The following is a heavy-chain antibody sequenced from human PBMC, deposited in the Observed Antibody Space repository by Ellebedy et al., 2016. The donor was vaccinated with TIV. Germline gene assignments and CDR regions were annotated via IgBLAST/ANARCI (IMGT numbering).Heavy chain of an antibody. J-gene: IGHJ2*01. CDR3: ARESGNSYWYFDL. CDR2: ISSSSSTI. CDR1: GFTFSSYS. D-gene: IGHD4-23*01. Sequence: GGSLRLSCAASGFTFSSYSMNWVRQAPGKGLEWVSYISSSSSTIYYADSVKGRFTISRDNAKNSLYLQVNSLRDEDTAVYYCARESGNSYWYFDLWGRGTLVTVSS. V-gene: IGHV3-48*02.